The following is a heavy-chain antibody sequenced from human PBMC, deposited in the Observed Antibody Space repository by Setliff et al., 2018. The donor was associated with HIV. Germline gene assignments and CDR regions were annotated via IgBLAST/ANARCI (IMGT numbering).Heavy chain of an antibody. V-gene: IGHV1-69*06. Sequence: SVKVSCKASGGTFSSYSISWVRQAPGQGLEWMGRILPIFGTRDYAQKFQGRVTTTADKSTSTAYMELRSLRSEDTAVYYCARDQFSMVRAVRLVAWGQGSLVTVSS. CDR2: ILPIFGTR. D-gene: IGHD3-10*01. CDR3: ARDQFSMVRAVRLVA. J-gene: IGHJ1*01. CDR1: GGTFSSYS.